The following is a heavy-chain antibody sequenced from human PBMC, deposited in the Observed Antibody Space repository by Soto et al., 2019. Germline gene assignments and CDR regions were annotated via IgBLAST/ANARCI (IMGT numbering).Heavy chain of an antibody. CDR2: INPSGGST. D-gene: IGHD3-22*01. Sequence: GASVKVSCKASGYTFTGYYMHWVRQAPGQGLEWMGIINPSGGSTSYAQKFQGRVTMTRDTSTSTVYMELSSLRSEDTAVYYCARGGYYYDSSGYYYWSYFDYWGQGTLVTVSS. V-gene: IGHV1-46*01. CDR3: ARGGYYYDSSGYYYWSYFDY. CDR1: GYTFTGYY. J-gene: IGHJ4*02.